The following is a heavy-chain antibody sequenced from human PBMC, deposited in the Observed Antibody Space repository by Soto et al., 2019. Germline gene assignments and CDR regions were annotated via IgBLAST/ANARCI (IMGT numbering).Heavy chain of an antibody. D-gene: IGHD3-22*01. J-gene: IGHJ4*02. CDR1: GFTFSNYG. V-gene: IGHV3-33*01. Sequence: PGGSLRLSCAASGFTFSNYGMHWVRQTPGKGLEWVAVIWYDGRKTQYADSVKGRFTMSRDNSKNTLYLQMNSLRAEDTAVYYCPRDAQGYYFDSSGYYPFFDYWGPGTLVTVSS. CDR2: IWYDGRKT. CDR3: PRDAQGYYFDSSGYYPFFDY.